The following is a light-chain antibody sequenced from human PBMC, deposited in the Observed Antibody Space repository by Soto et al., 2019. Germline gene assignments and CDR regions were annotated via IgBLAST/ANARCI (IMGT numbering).Light chain of an antibody. Sequence: QSVLTQPASVSGSPGQSITISCTGTSSDVGGYNYVSWYQQHPGKAPKLMIYDVSNRPSGVSNRFSGSKSGNTASLTISGLQAEDEADYYCGSYTSSTTPVVFGGGTKVTVL. J-gene: IGLJ2*01. CDR3: GSYTSSTTPVV. CDR2: DVS. CDR1: SSDVGGYNY. V-gene: IGLV2-14*01.